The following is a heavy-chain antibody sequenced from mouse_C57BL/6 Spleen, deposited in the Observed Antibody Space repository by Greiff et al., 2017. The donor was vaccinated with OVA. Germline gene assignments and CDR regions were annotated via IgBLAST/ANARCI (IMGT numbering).Heavy chain of an antibody. CDR1: GFTFSDYG. J-gene: IGHJ2*01. CDR2: ISSGSSTI. V-gene: IGHV5-17*01. Sequence: EVKLMESGGGLVKPGGSLKLSCAASGFTFSDYGMHWVRQAPEKGLEWVAHISSGSSTIYYADTVKGRVTMSRDNAKNTLFLQMTSLRSEDTAMYYCARPGAGTYFDYWGQGTTLTVSS. CDR3: ARPGAGTYFDY. D-gene: IGHD4-1*01.